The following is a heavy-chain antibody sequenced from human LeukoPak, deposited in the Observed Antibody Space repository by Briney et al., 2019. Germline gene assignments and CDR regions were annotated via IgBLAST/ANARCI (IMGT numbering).Heavy chain of an antibody. D-gene: IGHD6-19*01. CDR1: GFTFISYG. CDR2: ISAYNGNT. J-gene: IGHJ4*02. V-gene: IGHV1-18*01. Sequence: GASVKVSCKASGFTFISYGISWVRQAPGQGLEWMGWISAYNGNTNYAQKFQGRVTMTTDTSTSTAYMELRSLKFDDTAVYYCMIGRKLYSSGWYVEDDYWGQGTLVTVSS. CDR3: MIGRKLYSSGWYVEDDY.